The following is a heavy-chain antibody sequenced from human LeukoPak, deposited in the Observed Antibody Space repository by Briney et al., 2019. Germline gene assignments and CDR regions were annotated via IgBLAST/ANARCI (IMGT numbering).Heavy chain of an antibody. D-gene: IGHD2-21*02. CDR2: INPSGGST. J-gene: IGHJ3*02. Sequence: ASVKVSCKASGYTFTSYGISWVRQAPGQGLEWMGIINPSGGSTGYAQKFQGRVTITRDTSTSTVYMELSSLRSEDTAVYYCAKDQVVVTATGRDGAFDIWGQGTMVTVSS. CDR1: GYTFTSYG. V-gene: IGHV1-46*01. CDR3: AKDQVVVTATGRDGAFDI.